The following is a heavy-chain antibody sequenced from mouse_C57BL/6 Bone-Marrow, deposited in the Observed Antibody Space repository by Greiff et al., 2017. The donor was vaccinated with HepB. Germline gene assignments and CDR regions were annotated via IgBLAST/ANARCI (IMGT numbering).Heavy chain of an antibody. CDR2: INSYGGST. D-gene: IGHD1-1*01. Sequence: EVKVVESGGGLVQPGESLKLSCESNEYEFPSHDMSWVRKTPEKRLELVAAINSYGGSTYYPDTMERRFIISRDNTKKTLYLQMSSLRSEDTALYYCARHGDIYYYGSEDYWGQGTTLTVSS. CDR3: ARHGDIYYYGSEDY. J-gene: IGHJ2*01. V-gene: IGHV5-2*01. CDR1: EYEFPSHD.